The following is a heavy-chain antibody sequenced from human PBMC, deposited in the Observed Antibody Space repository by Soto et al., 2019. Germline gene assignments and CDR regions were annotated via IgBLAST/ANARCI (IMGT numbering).Heavy chain of an antibody. CDR1: GGSISSYY. CDR3: ARVQISGHGVDY. J-gene: IGHJ4*02. V-gene: IGHV4-38-2*02. CDR2: ISHSGST. D-gene: IGHD5-12*01. Sequence: SETLSLTCTVSGGSISSYYWAWIRQPPGQGLEWFGSISHSGSTYYNPSLKSRVTMSVHTSKNQFSLDLTSVTAADTAIYYCARVQISGHGVDYGGQGTLVTVSS.